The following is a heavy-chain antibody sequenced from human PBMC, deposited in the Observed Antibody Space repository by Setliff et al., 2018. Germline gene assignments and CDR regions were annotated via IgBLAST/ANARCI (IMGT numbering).Heavy chain of an antibody. J-gene: IGHJ4*02. V-gene: IGHV3-74*01. CDR3: ARVASGWWWFDY. CDR2: INPDGSTT. CDR1: GFTFSSYW. D-gene: IGHD6-19*01. Sequence: LRLSCAASGFTFSSYWMHWVRQAPGKGLVWVSRINPDGSTTSYADSVKGRFTISRGNAKNTVYLQMNSLRAEDTAVYYCARVASGWWWFDYWGQGTLVTVSS.